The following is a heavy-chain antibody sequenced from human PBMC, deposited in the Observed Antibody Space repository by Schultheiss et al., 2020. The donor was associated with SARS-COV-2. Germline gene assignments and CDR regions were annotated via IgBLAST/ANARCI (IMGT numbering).Heavy chain of an antibody. V-gene: IGHV4-61*08. CDR2: IYYSGST. Sequence: SETLSLTCTVSGGSISSGGYYWSWIRQHPGKGLEWIGYIYYSGSTNYNPSLKSRVTISVDTSKNQFSLKLSSVTAADTAVCYCARRDYDSSGYFDYWGQGTLVTVSS. CDR1: GGSISSGGYY. J-gene: IGHJ4*02. D-gene: IGHD3-22*01. CDR3: ARRDYDSSGYFDY.